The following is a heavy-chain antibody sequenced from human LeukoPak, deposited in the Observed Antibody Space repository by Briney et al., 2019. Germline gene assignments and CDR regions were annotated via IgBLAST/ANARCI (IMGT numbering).Heavy chain of an antibody. V-gene: IGHV3-15*07. CDR3: TWDSSGFYLLDS. CDR2: IKSKGSGGTI. D-gene: IGHD3-22*01. Sequence: GGSLRLSCAVSGLKFTDAWMNWVRQAPGKGLEWVSRIKSKGSGGTIDYAAPVKGRFTISRDDSKNTLYLQMNSLKTEDTAVYYCTWDSSGFYLLDSWGQGTLVTVSS. J-gene: IGHJ4*02. CDR1: GLKFTDAW.